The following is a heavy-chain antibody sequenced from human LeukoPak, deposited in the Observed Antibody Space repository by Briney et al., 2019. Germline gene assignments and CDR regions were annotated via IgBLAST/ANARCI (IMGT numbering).Heavy chain of an antibody. J-gene: IGHJ4*02. Sequence: PGGSLRLSCEAAGVAFKTDSMHWVRQAPGKGLEWVAAIWPDGSNEYYANSVKGRFFISRDNSKNTLYLQMNSLRVDDTAVYYCARELAVWGQGTLVTVSS. CDR2: IWPDGSNE. CDR3: ARELAV. V-gene: IGHV3-33*01. CDR1: GVAFKTDS.